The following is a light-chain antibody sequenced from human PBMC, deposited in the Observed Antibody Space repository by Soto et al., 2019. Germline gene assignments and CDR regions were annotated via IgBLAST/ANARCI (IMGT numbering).Light chain of an antibody. CDR3: CSYAGSSTV. V-gene: IGLV2-23*01. CDR2: EGS. Sequence: QSVLTQPASVSGSPGQSITISCTGTSSDVGSYNLVSWYQQHPGKAPKLMIYEGSKRPSGVSNRFSGSKSGNTASLTISGLHAEDEADYYCCSYAGSSTVFGGGNKLTVL. CDR1: SSDVGSYNL. J-gene: IGLJ2*01.